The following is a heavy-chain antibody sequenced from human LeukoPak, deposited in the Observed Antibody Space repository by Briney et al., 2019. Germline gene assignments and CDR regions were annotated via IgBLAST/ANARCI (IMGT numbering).Heavy chain of an antibody. Sequence: PSETLSLTCTVSGGSISSSSYYWGWIRQPPGKGLEWIGSIYYSGSTYYNPSLKSRVTISVDTSKNQFSLKLSSVTAADTAVYYCARGRLWYGDYVKWGQGTLVTVSS. CDR1: GGSISSSSYY. V-gene: IGHV4-39*07. J-gene: IGHJ4*02. CDR3: ARGRLWYGDYVK. CDR2: IYYSGST. D-gene: IGHD4-17*01.